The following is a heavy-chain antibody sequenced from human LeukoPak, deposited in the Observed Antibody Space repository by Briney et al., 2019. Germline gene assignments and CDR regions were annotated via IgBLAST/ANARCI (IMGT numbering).Heavy chain of an antibody. CDR2: IYYSGST. V-gene: IGHV4-39*01. CDR3: ARQGGFRGEKEDF. CDR1: GGSISDNSYY. Sequence: SETLSLTCTVSGGSISDNSYYWGWIRQPPGKGLEWIGTIYYSGSTHYNPSLNSRVSISIDTSKNQFFLKLNSVTATDSAVYYCARQGGFRGEKEDFWARGTLVTVSS. J-gene: IGHJ4*02. D-gene: IGHD3-10*01.